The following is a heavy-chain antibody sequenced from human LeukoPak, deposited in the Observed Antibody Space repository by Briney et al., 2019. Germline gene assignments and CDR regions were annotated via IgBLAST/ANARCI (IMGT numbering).Heavy chain of an antibody. CDR1: GGSISSGGYY. D-gene: IGHD1-26*01. Sequence: PSQTLSLTCTVSGGSISSGGYYWSWIRQHPGKGLEWIGYIYYSGSTNYNPSLKSRVTISVDTSKNQFSLKLSSVTAADTAVYYCARPRYSGSYWTFDIWGQGTMVTVSS. CDR2: IYYSGST. V-gene: IGHV4-31*03. CDR3: ARPRYSGSYWTFDI. J-gene: IGHJ3*02.